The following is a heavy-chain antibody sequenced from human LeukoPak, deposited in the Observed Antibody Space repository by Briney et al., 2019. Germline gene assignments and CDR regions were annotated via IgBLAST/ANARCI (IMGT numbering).Heavy chain of an antibody. Sequence: PGGSLRLSCAASGFTFSSYGMHWVRQAPGKGLEWVAVISYDGSNKYYADSVKGRFTISRDNSKNTLYLQMNSLRAEDTAVYYCAKDLGCSSTSCYFDAFDIWGQGTMVTVSS. V-gene: IGHV3-30*18. J-gene: IGHJ3*02. D-gene: IGHD2-2*01. CDR2: ISYDGSNK. CDR3: AKDLGCSSTSCYFDAFDI. CDR1: GFTFSSYG.